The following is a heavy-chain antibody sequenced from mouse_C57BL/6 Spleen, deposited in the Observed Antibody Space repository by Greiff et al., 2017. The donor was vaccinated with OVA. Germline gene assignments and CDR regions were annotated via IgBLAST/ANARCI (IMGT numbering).Heavy chain of an antibody. CDR2: ISSGSSTI. Sequence: EVKVEESGGGLVKPGGSLKLSCAASGFTFSDYGMHWVRQAPEKGLEWVAYISSGSSTIYYADTVKGRFTISRDNAKNTLFLQMTSLRSEDTAMYYCARQELGSYFDYWGQGTTLTVSS. CDR1: GFTFSDYG. J-gene: IGHJ2*01. CDR3: ARQELGSYFDY. V-gene: IGHV5-17*01. D-gene: IGHD4-1*01.